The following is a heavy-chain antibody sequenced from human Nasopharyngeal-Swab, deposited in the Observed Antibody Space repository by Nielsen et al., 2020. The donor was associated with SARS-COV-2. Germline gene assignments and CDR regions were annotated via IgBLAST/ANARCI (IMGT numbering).Heavy chain of an antibody. CDR3: ARDHTLTSGMDV. V-gene: IGHV3-30*04. CDR2: MSYDGRNK. Sequence: WIRHPPGKGLEWVTVMSYDGRNKYYADSVRGRFTISRDNSKNTLYLEMNSLRPEDTAVYYCARDHTLTSGMDVWGQGTTVTVSS. J-gene: IGHJ6*02.